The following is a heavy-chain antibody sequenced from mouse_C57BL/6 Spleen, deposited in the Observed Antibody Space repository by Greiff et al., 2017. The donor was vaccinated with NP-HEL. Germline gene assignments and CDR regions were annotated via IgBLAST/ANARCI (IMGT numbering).Heavy chain of an antibody. V-gene: IGHV1-55*01. Sequence: QVQLQQPGAELVKPGASVKMSCKASGYTFTSYWITWVKQRPGQGLEWIGDLYPGSGSTNYNEKFKSKATLTVDTSSSTAYMQLSSLTSEDSAVYYCARGSTMVTDFDYWGQGTTLTVSS. J-gene: IGHJ2*01. CDR3: ARGSTMVTDFDY. CDR1: GYTFTSYW. D-gene: IGHD2-2*01. CDR2: LYPGSGST.